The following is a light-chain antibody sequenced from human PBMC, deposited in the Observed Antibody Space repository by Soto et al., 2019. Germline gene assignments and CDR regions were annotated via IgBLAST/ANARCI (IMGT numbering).Light chain of an antibody. J-gene: IGKJ5*01. CDR1: QDINSW. CDR2: AAS. V-gene: IGKV1D-12*01. CDR3: QQANSFPRT. Sequence: DIQMTQSPSSVSASVGDRVTITCRASQDINSWLAWYQQKPGKAPKLLIYAASTLQSGVPSRFSGSGSGTDFTLTISTLQPEDFATYYCQQANSFPRTFGQGTRLEIK.